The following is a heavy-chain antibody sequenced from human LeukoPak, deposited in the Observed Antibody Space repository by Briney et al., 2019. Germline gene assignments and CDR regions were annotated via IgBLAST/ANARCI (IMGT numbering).Heavy chain of an antibody. CDR2: ISYDESNK. V-gene: IGHV3-30-3*01. CDR1: GFTFSRYA. D-gene: IGHD5-24*01. Sequence: GGSLRLSCAASGFTFSRYAMHWARQAPGKGLEWVALISYDESNKYYADSVKGRFTISRDNSENTLYLQMNTLRAEDTAVYYCAQSRRWIPLSDFDYWGQGTLVSVSS. CDR3: AQSRRWIPLSDFDY. J-gene: IGHJ4*02.